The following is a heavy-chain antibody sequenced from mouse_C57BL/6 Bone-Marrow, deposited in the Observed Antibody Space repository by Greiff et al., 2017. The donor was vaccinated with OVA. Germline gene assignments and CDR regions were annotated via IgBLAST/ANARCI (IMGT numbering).Heavy chain of an antibody. V-gene: IGHV1-19*01. D-gene: IGHD4-1*01. CDR1: GYTFTDYY. Sequence: VQLKESGPVLVKPGASVKMSCKASGYTFTDYYMNWVKQSHGKSLEWIGVINPYNGGTSYNQKFKGKATLTVDKSSSTAYMELNSLTSEDSAVYYCARYPGTYYWYFDVWGTGTTVTVSS. CDR2: INPYNGGT. CDR3: ARYPGTYYWYFDV. J-gene: IGHJ1*03.